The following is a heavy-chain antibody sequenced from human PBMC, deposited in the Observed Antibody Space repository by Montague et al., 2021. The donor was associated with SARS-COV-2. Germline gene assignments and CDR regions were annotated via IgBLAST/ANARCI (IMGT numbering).Heavy chain of an antibody. CDR1: GFIFSSYG. CDR3: ARDGPYDFWSGYYHYYYGMDV. D-gene: IGHD3-3*01. CDR2: IWYDGSNK. J-gene: IGHJ6*02. Sequence: SRRFSCDAFGFIFSSYGMHWVRQAPGKGLEWVAVIWYDGSNKYYADSVKGRFTISRDNSKNTLYLQMNSLRAEDTAVYYCARDGPYDFWSGYYHYYYGMDVWGQGTTATVSS. V-gene: IGHV3-33*01.